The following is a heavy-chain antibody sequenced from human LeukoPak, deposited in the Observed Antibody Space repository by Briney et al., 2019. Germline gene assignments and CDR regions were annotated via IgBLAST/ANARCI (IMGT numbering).Heavy chain of an antibody. CDR2: ISYDGSNK. CDR1: GFTFSSYA. D-gene: IGHD4-17*01. V-gene: IGHV3-30*04. CDR3: ARGGDYGDFSAGY. Sequence: GGSLRLSCAASGFTFSSYAMHWVRQAPGKGLEWVAVISYDGSNKYYADSVKGRFTISRDNAKNSLYLQMNSLRAEDTAVYYCARGGDYGDFSAGYWGQGTLVTVSS. J-gene: IGHJ4*02.